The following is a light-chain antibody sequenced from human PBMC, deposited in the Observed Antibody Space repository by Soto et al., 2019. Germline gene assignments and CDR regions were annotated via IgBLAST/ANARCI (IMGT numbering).Light chain of an antibody. CDR1: PSVSSN. J-gene: IGKJ1*01. Sequence: EIVMTQSPATLSVSPGERATLSCRASPSVSSNLAWYQQKPGQAPRLLIYGSSTRATGIPARFRGSGSGTEFTLTISSLQSEDFALYYCQQYNNGGTFGQGTKVEIK. V-gene: IGKV3-15*01. CDR3: QQYNNGGT. CDR2: GSS.